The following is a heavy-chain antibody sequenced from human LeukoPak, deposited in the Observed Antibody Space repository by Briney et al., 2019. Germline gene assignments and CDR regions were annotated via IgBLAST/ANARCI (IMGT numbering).Heavy chain of an antibody. CDR1: GGSFSGYY. CDR3: ARHRVGDYYDSSGYHFDY. CDR2: INHSGST. J-gene: IGHJ4*02. V-gene: IGHV4-34*01. Sequence: SQTLSLTCAVDGGSFSGYYWSWIRQPPGKGLEWIGEINHSGSTNYNPSLKSRVTISVETSKNQFSLKLSSVTAADTAVYYCARHRVGDYYDSSGYHFDYWGQGTLVTVSS. D-gene: IGHD3-22*01.